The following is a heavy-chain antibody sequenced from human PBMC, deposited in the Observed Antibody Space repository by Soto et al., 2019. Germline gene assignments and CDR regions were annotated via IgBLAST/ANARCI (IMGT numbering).Heavy chain of an antibody. Sequence: ETLSLTGAVYVGSFNGYYWNWIRQPPGKGLEWIGEINHTGVTHYNPSLKSRVTMSVDTSKNQFSLRLSSVTAADTAIYYCATRITVFGLLIPPFDPWGQGTQVTVSS. CDR2: INHTGVT. CDR1: VGSFNGYY. V-gene: IGHV4-34*01. J-gene: IGHJ5*02. CDR3: ATRITVFGLLIPPFDP. D-gene: IGHD3-3*01.